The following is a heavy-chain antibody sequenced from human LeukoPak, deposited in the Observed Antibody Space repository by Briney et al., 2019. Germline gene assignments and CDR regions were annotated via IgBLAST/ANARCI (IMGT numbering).Heavy chain of an antibody. CDR1: GGSISSGGYY. V-gene: IGHV4-31*03. CDR3: ARFLEGVYNWFDP. J-gene: IGHJ5*02. Sequence: PSETLSLTCTVSGGSISSGGYYWSWIRQHPGKGLEWIGYIYYSGSTYYNPSLKSRVTISVDTSKNQFSLKLSSVTAADTAVYYCARFLEGVYNWFDPWGQGTLVTVSS. D-gene: IGHD3-3*01. CDR2: IYYSGST.